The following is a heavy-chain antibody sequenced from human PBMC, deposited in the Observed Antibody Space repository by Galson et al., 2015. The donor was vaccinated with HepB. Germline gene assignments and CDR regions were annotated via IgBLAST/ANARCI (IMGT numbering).Heavy chain of an antibody. CDR2: ISHYGHST. CDR1: GFTFSNYL. Sequence: SLRLSCAASGFTFSNYLLTWVRQAPGLGLEFVSAISHYGHSTYYADAVKGRFTISRDNSKNTLYLQMSSLRPEDTAVYYCVKVFDKSLSSWSDFWGQGTLVTVSS. V-gene: IGHV3-64D*06. CDR3: VKVFDKSLSSWSDF. D-gene: IGHD6-19*01. J-gene: IGHJ4*02.